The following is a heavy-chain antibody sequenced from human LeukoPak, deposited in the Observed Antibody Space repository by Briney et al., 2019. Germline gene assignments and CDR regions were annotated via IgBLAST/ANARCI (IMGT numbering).Heavy chain of an antibody. J-gene: IGHJ4*02. CDR2: ISSSSSYI. Sequence: GGSLRLSCAVSGFTFSSYEMNWVRQAPGKGLEWVSSISSSSSYIYYADSVKGRFTISRDNAKNSLYLQMNSLRAEDTAVYYCARDEVAVPGGDCWGQGTLVTVSS. CDR1: GFTFSSYE. D-gene: IGHD5-12*01. CDR3: ARDEVAVPGGDC. V-gene: IGHV3-21*01.